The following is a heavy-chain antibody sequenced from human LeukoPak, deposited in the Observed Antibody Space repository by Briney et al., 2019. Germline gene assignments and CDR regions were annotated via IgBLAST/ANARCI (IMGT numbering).Heavy chain of an antibody. V-gene: IGHV1-2*02. D-gene: IGHD5-12*01. J-gene: IGHJ3*02. CDR3: ASGSGYELGGAFDI. CDR1: GYTFTSYG. CDR2: INPNSGGT. Sequence: ASVKVSCKASGYTFTSYGISWVRQAPRQGLEWMGWINPNSGGTNYAQKFQGRVTMTRDTSISTAYMELSRLRSDDTAVYYCASGSGYELGGAFDIWGQGTMVTVSS.